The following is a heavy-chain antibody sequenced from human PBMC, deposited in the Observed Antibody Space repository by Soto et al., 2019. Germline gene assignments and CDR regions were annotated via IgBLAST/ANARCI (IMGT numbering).Heavy chain of an antibody. CDR1: GGTFSSYA. Sequence: GASVKVSCKASGGTFSSYAISWVRQAPGQGLEWMGGTIPIFGTANYAQKFQGRVTITADESTSTAYMELSSLRSEDTAVYYCARGNHELVAGAFDIWGQGTMVTVSS. CDR2: TIPIFGTA. J-gene: IGHJ3*02. V-gene: IGHV1-69*13. D-gene: IGHD5-12*01. CDR3: ARGNHELVAGAFDI.